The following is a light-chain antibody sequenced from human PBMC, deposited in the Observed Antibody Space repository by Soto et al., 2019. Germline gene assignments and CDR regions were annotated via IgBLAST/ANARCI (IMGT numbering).Light chain of an antibody. CDR2: KSS. J-gene: IGKJ2*02. CDR1: QSIDGW. Sequence: DIQLTQSPSTLSASIGDRVTITCRASQSIDGWLAWYQQKPGEAPKLLIYKSSTSQPGVPSRFSGSGSGTDFTLTISTLHPGDFATYYCQHYTISGCTFGQGTKLEIK. CDR3: QHYTISGCT. V-gene: IGKV1-5*03.